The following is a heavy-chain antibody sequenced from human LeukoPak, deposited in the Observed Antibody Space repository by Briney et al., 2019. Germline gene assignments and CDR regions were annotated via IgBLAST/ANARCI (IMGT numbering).Heavy chain of an antibody. CDR2: INAGNGNT. Sequence: ASVKVSCKASGYTFTSYAMNWVRQAPGQRLEWMGWINAGNGNTKYSQKFQGRVTITRDTSASTAYMELSSLRSEDTAVYYCARAASYSSRLFDYWGQGTLVTVSS. CDR3: ARAASYSSRLFDY. J-gene: IGHJ4*02. CDR1: GYTFTSYA. V-gene: IGHV1-3*01. D-gene: IGHD6-13*01.